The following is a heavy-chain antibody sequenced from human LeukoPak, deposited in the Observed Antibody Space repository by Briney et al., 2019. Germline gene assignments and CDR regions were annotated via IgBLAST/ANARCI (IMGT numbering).Heavy chain of an antibody. V-gene: IGHV4-61*01. CDR1: GGSVSSGSYY. Sequence: PSETLSLTCTVSGGSVSSGSYYWSWIRQPPGKGLEWIGYIYYSGSTNYNPSLKSRVTISADTSKNQFSLELSSVTAADTAVYYCARDGGYWGQGTLVTVSS. CDR3: ARDGGY. D-gene: IGHD3-16*01. J-gene: IGHJ4*02. CDR2: IYYSGST.